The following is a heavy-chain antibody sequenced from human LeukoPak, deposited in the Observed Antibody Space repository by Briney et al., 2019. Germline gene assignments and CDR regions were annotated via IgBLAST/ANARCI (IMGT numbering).Heavy chain of an antibody. J-gene: IGHJ6*03. CDR2: IYTSGST. CDR1: GGSISSGSYY. CDR3: ARDLWFSWNYEIYYYYMDV. Sequence: SQTLSLTCTVSGGSISSGSYYWSWIRQPAGKGLEWIGRIYTSGSTNYNPSLKSRVTMSVDTSKNQFSLKLSSVTAADTAVYYCARDLWFSWNYEIYYYYMDVWGKGTTVTVSS. D-gene: IGHD1-7*01. V-gene: IGHV4-61*02.